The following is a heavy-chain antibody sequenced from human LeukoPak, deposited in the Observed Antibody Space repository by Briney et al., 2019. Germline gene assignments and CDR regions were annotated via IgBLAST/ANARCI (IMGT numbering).Heavy chain of an antibody. Sequence: GGSLRLSCAAPGFTFRNYIISWVRQAPGKGLEWVANMRQDGSEKFYVDSVKGRFTISRDNAKNSLCLQMSSLRAEDTAVYYCASGSYGISDYWGQGTLVTVSS. D-gene: IGHD1-26*01. CDR1: GFTFRNYI. J-gene: IGHJ4*02. V-gene: IGHV3-7*01. CDR3: ASGSYGISDY. CDR2: MRQDGSEK.